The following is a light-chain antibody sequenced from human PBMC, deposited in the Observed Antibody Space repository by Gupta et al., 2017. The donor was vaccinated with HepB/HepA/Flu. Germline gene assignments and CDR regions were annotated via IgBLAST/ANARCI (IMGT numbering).Light chain of an antibody. Sequence: DVVMTQSPLSLPVTLGQPASISCRSSQSLLSSDGNTYLNWIHQRPGQSTRRLIHRISNRESGVPDRFSGSGSGTNLTLKIRRVEAEDIGVYYCLQDTHWTRTFGEGTKVEIK. V-gene: IGKV2-30*01. J-gene: IGKJ1*01. CDR2: RIS. CDR1: QSLLSSDGNTY. CDR3: LQDTHWTRT.